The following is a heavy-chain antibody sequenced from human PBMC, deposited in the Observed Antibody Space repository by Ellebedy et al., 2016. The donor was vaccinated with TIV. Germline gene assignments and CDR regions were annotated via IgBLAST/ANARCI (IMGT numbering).Heavy chain of an antibody. J-gene: IGHJ4*02. D-gene: IGHD3-10*01. CDR1: GFTFSSHW. Sequence: PGGSLRLSCAASGFTFSSHWMHWVRQAPGKGLVWVSCIDSYGRTTSYADSVKGRFTISRDNAKNSLYLQMNSLRAGDTAVYYCARDYYGSGSSYPYYFDSWGQGTLVTVSS. CDR2: IDSYGRTT. CDR3: ARDYYGSGSSYPYYFDS. V-gene: IGHV3-74*01.